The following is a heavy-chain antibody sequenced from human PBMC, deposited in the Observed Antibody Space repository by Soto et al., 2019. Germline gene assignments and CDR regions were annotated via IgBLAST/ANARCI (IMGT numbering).Heavy chain of an antibody. CDR2: ISGSGGGT. CDR3: ASSDCTNGVCYPPVGFDP. Sequence: GGSLRLSCAASGFTFSSYAMSWVRQAPGKGLEWVSSISGSGGGTYYADSVKGRFTISRDNSKNTLYLQMNSLRAEDTAVYYCASSDCTNGVCYPPVGFDPWGQGTLVTVSS. V-gene: IGHV3-23*01. J-gene: IGHJ5*02. CDR1: GFTFSSYA. D-gene: IGHD2-8*01.